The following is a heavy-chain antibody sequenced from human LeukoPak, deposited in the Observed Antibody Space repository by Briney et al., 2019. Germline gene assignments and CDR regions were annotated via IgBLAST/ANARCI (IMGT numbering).Heavy chain of an antibody. J-gene: IGHJ6*03. CDR3: AVVPAGTGLSYYYYYMDV. D-gene: IGHD2-2*01. CDR1: GGTFSSYA. Sequence: SVKVSCKASGGTFSSYAISWVRQAPGQGLEWMGGIIPIFGTANYTQKFQGRVTITTDESTSTAYMELSSLRSEDTAVYYCAVVPAGTGLSYYYYYMDVWGKGTTVTVSS. CDR2: IIPIFGTA. V-gene: IGHV1-69*05.